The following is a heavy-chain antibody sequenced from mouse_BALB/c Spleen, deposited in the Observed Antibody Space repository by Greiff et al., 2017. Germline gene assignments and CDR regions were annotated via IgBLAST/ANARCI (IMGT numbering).Heavy chain of an antibody. D-gene: IGHD1-1*01. CDR3: EKRRAGSSYVMDY. CDR2: IDPYYGGT. J-gene: IGHJ4*01. V-gene: IGHV1-39*01. CDR1: GYSFTGYN. Sequence: VQLQQSGPELVKPGASVKISCKASGYSFTGYNMNWVKQSNGKSLEWIGNIDPYYGGTSYNQKFKGKATLTVDKSSSTAYMQLKSLTSEDSAVSCGEKRRAGSSYVMDYWGQGTSVTVSS.